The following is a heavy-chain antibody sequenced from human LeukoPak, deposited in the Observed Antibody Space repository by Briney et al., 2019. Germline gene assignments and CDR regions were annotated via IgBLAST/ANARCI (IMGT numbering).Heavy chain of an antibody. D-gene: IGHD3-3*01. CDR2: IYTSGST. CDR3: ASSSYDFWSGYYLPFDY. CDR1: GGSINSDDYY. J-gene: IGHJ4*02. V-gene: IGHV4-61*02. Sequence: PSETLSLTCTVSGGSINSDDYYWTWIRQPAGKGLEWIGRIYTSGSTNYNPSLKSRVTMSVDTSKNQFSLKLSSVTAADTAVYYCASSSYDFWSGYYLPFDYWGQGTLVTVSS.